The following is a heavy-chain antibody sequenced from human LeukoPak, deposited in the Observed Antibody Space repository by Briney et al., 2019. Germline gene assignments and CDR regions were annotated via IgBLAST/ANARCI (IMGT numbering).Heavy chain of an antibody. CDR1: GFTFSTYD. CDR3: ARSTYRDGYNNYYYYAMDV. J-gene: IGHJ6*02. CDR2: ISRSSTTM. Sequence: GGSLRLSCAASGFTFSTYDMNWVRQAPGKGLEWVSHISRSSTTMYYADSVKGRFTISRDNARNSLYLQMNGLRAEDTAVYHCARSTYRDGYNNYYYYAMDVWGQGTTVTVSS. D-gene: IGHD5-24*01. V-gene: IGHV3-48*01.